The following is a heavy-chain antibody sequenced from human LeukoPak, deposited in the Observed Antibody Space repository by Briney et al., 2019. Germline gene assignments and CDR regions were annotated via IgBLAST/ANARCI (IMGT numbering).Heavy chain of an antibody. D-gene: IGHD6-19*01. V-gene: IGHV3-30*18. CDR3: AKDLWSSGWKSFDY. Sequence: GGSLRLSCAASGFTFSSYGMHWVRQAPGKGLEWVAVISYDGSNKYYADSVKGRFTISRDNSKNTLYLQMNSLRAEDTAVYYCAKDLWSSGWKSFDYWGQGTLVTVSS. J-gene: IGHJ4*02. CDR1: GFTFSSYG. CDR2: ISYDGSNK.